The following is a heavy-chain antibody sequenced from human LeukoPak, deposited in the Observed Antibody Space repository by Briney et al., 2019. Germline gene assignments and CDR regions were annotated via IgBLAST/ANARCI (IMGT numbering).Heavy chain of an antibody. J-gene: IGHJ4*02. CDR3: ASPTYCSSTSCYTFDY. CDR1: GGTFMRHS. CDR2: IIPILAAA. D-gene: IGHD2-2*02. Sequence: ASVKVSCKASGGTFMRHSISWVRQAPGQGLEWMGGIIPILAAADYPQKFQGRVTITADESTSTAYMELSSLRSEDTAVYYCASPTYCSSTSCYTFDYWGQGTLVTVSS. V-gene: IGHV1-69*13.